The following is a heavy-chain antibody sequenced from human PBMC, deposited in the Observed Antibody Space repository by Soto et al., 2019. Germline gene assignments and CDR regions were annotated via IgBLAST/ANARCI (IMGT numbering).Heavy chain of an antibody. CDR2: ISGSGDST. CDR1: GFTFSTYA. V-gene: IGHV3-23*01. D-gene: IGHD6-19*01. CDR3: AKERSSGWSLDY. J-gene: IGHJ4*02. Sequence: EVQLLESGGGLVQPGGSLRLSCAASGFTFSTYAMNWVRQAPGKGLEWVSGISGSGDSTYYADSVKGRFTVSRDNSKNTLYLHMTSLRAEETAVFYCAKERSSGWSLDYWGQGALVTVSS.